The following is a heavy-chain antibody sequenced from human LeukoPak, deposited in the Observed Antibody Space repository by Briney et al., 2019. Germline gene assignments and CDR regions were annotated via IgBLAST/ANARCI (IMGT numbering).Heavy chain of an antibody. CDR1: GGSISSYY. CDR3: ARYYDSSGYSPPYFDY. V-gene: IGHV4-59*01. Sequence: SETLSLTCTVSGGSISSYYWSWIRQSPGKGLEWIGYIYYSGSTNYNPSLKSRVTISVDTSKNQFSLKLSSVTAADTAVYYCARYYDSSGYSPPYFDYWGQGTLVTVSS. D-gene: IGHD3-22*01. CDR2: IYYSGST. J-gene: IGHJ4*02.